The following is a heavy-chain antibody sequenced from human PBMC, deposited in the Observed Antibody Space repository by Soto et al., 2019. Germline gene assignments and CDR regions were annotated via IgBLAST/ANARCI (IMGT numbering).Heavy chain of an antibody. CDR1: GGSFSGYY. CDR2: INHSGST. V-gene: IGHV4-34*01. J-gene: IGHJ5*02. D-gene: IGHD3-22*01. Sequence: SETLSLTCAVYGGSFSGYYWSWIRQPPGKGLEWIGEINHSGSTNYNPSLKSRVTISVDTSKNQFSLKLTSVTAADTAVYYYARGPITTNPRFDPWGQGTLVTVSS. CDR3: ARGPITTNPRFDP.